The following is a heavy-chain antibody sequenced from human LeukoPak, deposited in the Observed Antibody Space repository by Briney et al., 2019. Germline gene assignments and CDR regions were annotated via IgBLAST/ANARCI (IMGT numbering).Heavy chain of an antibody. CDR3: ARHRPAHRHYYDSRGYFIDY. CDR2: IYHSGST. V-gene: IGHV4-38-2*01. Sequence: SETLSLTCAVSGYSISSGYYWGWIGQPPGKGLEWLGSIYHSGSTYYNPSLKSRVTISVDTSKNQFSLKPRSVTAADTAVYYCARHRPAHRHYYDSRGYFIDYWGQGTLVTASS. CDR1: GYSISSGYY. J-gene: IGHJ4*02. D-gene: IGHD3-22*01.